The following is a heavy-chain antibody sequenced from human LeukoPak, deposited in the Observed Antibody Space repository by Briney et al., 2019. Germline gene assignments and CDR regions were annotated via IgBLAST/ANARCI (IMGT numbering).Heavy chain of an antibody. Sequence: SETLSLTCTVSGGSISSGSYYWSWIRQPAGKGLEWIGRIYTSGSTNYNPSLKSRVTTSVDTSKNQFSLKLSSVTAADTAVYYCARDHGIGWYWFDAFDIWGQGTMVTVSS. J-gene: IGHJ3*02. CDR2: IYTSGST. CDR3: ARDHGIGWYWFDAFDI. V-gene: IGHV4-61*02. CDR1: GGSISSGSYY. D-gene: IGHD6-19*01.